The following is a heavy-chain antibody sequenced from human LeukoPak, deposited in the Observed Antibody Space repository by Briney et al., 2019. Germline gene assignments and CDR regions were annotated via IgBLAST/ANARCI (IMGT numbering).Heavy chain of an antibody. J-gene: IGHJ5*02. CDR2: IYYSGTT. Sequence: SETLSLTCTVSGDSISSGGYCWSWIRQHPGKGLEWIGYIYYSGTTFYNPSLQSRLTISVDTSKIQFSLKLSSVTAADTAVYYCARGIILGTVWFDPWGQGTLVTVSS. D-gene: IGHD2/OR15-2a*01. CDR3: ARGIILGTVWFDP. CDR1: GDSISSGGYC. V-gene: IGHV4-31*03.